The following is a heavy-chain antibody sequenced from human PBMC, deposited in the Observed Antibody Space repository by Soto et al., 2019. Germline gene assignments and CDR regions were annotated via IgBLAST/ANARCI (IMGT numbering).Heavy chain of an antibody. J-gene: IGHJ6*02. D-gene: IGHD3-16*01. Sequence: SVKVSCKASGVTVSSHAVSWVRQAPGQGLEWMGGIIPFFKATNYAQKFQGRVTITADDSTSTAYMDLYSLRSEDTAVYYCARDVPLNYYDGTFSYYAMDVWGQGTTVTVS. CDR2: IIPFFKAT. V-gene: IGHV1-69*13. CDR1: GVTVSSHA. CDR3: ARDVPLNYYDGTFSYYAMDV.